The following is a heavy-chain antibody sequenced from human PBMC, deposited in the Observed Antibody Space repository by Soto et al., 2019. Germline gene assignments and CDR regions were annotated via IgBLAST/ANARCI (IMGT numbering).Heavy chain of an antibody. V-gene: IGHV3-23*01. Sequence: GGSQRLSCTASGFPISSYAMSWVRQATGKGLEWVSAISGSGGSAYYADSVKGRFTISRDNSKNTLYLQMNSLRAEDTAVYYCAKEGITIFDIYYYGMDVWGQGTTVTVSS. CDR3: AKEGITIFDIYYYGMDV. D-gene: IGHD3-3*01. CDR2: ISGSGGSA. J-gene: IGHJ6*02. CDR1: GFPISSYA.